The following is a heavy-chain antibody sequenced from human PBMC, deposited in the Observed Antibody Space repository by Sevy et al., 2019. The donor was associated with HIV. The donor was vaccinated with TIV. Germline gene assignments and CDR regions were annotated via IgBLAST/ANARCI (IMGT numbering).Heavy chain of an antibody. CDR3: ARDLVTAIVDY. V-gene: IGHV3-30-3*01. CDR1: GFTFSSYT. Sequence: GGSLRLSCAASGFTFSSYTMHWVRQAPGKGLEWVANIIYDGSMKYYADSVKGRFTISRDNSKNTLYLQMNSLRAEDTAVYYCARDLVTAIVDYWGQGTLVTVSS. CDR2: IIYDGSMK. D-gene: IGHD2-21*02. J-gene: IGHJ4*02.